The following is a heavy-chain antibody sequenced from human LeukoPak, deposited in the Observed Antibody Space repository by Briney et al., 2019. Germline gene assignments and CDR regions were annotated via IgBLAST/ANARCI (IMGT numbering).Heavy chain of an antibody. D-gene: IGHD3-10*01. J-gene: IGHJ4*02. CDR2: IKQDGSEK. CDR3: ARDHMATYYYGSGSSPGDY. Sequence: GGSLRLSCAASGFTFSSYWMSWVRQAPGKGLEWVANIKQDGSEKYYVDSVKGRFTISRENAKNSLYLQMNSLRAEDTAVYYCARDHMATYYYGSGSSPGDYWGQGTLVTVSS. CDR1: GFTFSSYW. V-gene: IGHV3-7*01.